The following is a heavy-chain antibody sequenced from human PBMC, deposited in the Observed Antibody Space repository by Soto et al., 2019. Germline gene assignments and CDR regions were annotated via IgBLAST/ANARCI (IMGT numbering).Heavy chain of an antibody. D-gene: IGHD2-15*01. V-gene: IGHV3-30*04. CDR3: ARDQSFGGGRSCYYFDF. CDR2: ISNDGRGK. J-gene: IGHJ4*02. Sequence: PGGSLRLSCAASGFTFTTYAIHWVRQAPGKGLEWVAVISNDGRGKYYADSVKGRFTISRDNSKNTLYLQMNSLRSDDTAVYYCARDQSFGGGRSCYYFDFWGQGTLVTVSS. CDR1: GFTFTTYA.